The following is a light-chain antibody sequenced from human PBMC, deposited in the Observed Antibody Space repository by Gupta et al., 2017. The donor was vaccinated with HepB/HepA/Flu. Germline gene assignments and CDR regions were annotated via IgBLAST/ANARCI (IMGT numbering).Light chain of an antibody. CDR3: QQYKNGPRT. CDR1: QSVSSN. Sequence: EIVMTQSPATLSVSPGERATLSCRASQSVSSNLAWYQQKPGQAPRLLIYGASTRATGIPARGSGRGSGTEFTRTISSLQSEDLAGYECQQYKNGPRTCGQGTKVEIK. CDR2: GAS. V-gene: IGKV3-15*01. J-gene: IGKJ1*01.